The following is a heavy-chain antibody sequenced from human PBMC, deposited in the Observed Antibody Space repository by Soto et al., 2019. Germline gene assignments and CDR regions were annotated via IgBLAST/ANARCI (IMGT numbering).Heavy chain of an antibody. CDR1: GFTFSSYA. D-gene: IGHD3-22*01. V-gene: IGHV3-30-3*01. CDR2: ISYDGSNK. Sequence: PGGSLRLSCAASGFTFSSYAMHWVRQAPGKGLEWVAVISYDGSNKYYADSVKGRFTISRDNSKNTLYLQMNSLRAEDTAVYYCARDHDYYDSRGLDVWGQGTTVTVSS. CDR3: ARDHDYYDSRGLDV. J-gene: IGHJ6*02.